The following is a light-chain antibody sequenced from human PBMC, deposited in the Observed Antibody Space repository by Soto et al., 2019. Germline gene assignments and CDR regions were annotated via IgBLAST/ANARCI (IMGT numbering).Light chain of an antibody. Sequence: QSVLTQPPSVSGAPGQRVTLSCTGSSSNIGAGYYVHWYQQLPGTAPKLLIYGNNNRPSGVPDRFSGSKSGTSASLAITGLQAEDEADYYCQSYDSSLSGPVFGGGTKVTVL. CDR3: QSYDSSLSGPV. V-gene: IGLV1-40*01. CDR2: GNN. J-gene: IGLJ3*02. CDR1: SSNIGAGYY.